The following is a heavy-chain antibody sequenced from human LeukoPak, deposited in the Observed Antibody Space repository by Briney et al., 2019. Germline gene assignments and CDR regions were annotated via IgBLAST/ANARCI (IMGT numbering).Heavy chain of an antibody. V-gene: IGHV4-34*01. CDR3: ARKWAYSGFSNRFDP. CDR1: GGSFSGYY. D-gene: IGHD5-12*01. Sequence: SETLSLTCAVYGGSFSGYYWSWIRQPPGKGLEWIGEINHSGSTNYNPSLKSRVTISVDTSKNQFSLKLSSVTAADTAVYYCARKWAYSGFSNRFDPWGQGTLVTVSS. J-gene: IGHJ5*02. CDR2: INHSGST.